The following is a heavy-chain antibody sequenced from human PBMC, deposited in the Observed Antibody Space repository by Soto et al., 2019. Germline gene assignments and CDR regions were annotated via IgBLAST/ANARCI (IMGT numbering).Heavy chain of an antibody. CDR3: ASPYYDILTGQVNYYYYGMDV. J-gene: IGHJ6*02. CDR2: IIPIFGTA. CDR1: GGTFSSYA. Sequence: QVQLVQSGAEVKKPGSSVKVSCTASGGTFSSYAISWVRQAPGQGLEWMGGIIPIFGTANYAQKFQGRVTITADESTSTAYMELSSLRSEDTAVYYCASPYYDILTGQVNYYYYGMDVWGQGTTVTVSS. D-gene: IGHD3-9*01. V-gene: IGHV1-69*01.